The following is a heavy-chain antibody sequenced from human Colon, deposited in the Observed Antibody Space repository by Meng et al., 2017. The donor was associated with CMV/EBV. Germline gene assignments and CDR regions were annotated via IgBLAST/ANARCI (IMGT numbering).Heavy chain of an antibody. CDR3: ARDGGLRGYGALDY. CDR1: GGSISSGDYY. Sequence: SETLSLTCTVSGGSISSGDYYWSWIRQPPGKGLEWIGYIYYSGSTYYNPSLKSRVTISVDTSKNQFSLKLSSVTAADTAVYYCARDGGLRGYGALDYWGQGTLVTVSS. D-gene: IGHD3-16*01. V-gene: IGHV4-30-4*08. J-gene: IGHJ4*02. CDR2: IYYSGST.